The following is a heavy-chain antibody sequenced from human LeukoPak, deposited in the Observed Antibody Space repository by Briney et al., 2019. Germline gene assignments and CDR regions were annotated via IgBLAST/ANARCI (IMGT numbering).Heavy chain of an antibody. J-gene: IGHJ4*02. Sequence: GGSLRLSCAASGFTFNTYWMHWVRQAPGKGLVWVSRIRSDGSSTSYADSVRGRFTISRDNAKNTLYLQMNSLRAEDTAVYYCAKVGGYGSPFDYWGQGTLVTVSS. CDR2: IRSDGSST. CDR1: GFTFNTYW. V-gene: IGHV3-74*01. D-gene: IGHD3-10*01. CDR3: AKVGGYGSPFDY.